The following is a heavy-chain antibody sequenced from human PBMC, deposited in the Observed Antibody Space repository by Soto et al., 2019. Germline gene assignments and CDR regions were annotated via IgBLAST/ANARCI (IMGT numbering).Heavy chain of an antibody. Sequence: QVQLQQWGAGLLKPSETLSLTCADYGGSFSGYYWSWIRQPPGKGLEWIGEVNHSGSTNYNPSLKTRVTISVDTSKNQFSGNLSSVTAADTAVYYCARDGVVYSYGYLYYYYMDVGGKRTTVTVSS. CDR3: ARDGVVYSYGYLYYYYMDV. D-gene: IGHD5-18*01. V-gene: IGHV4-34*01. J-gene: IGHJ6*03. CDR1: GGSFSGYY. CDR2: VNHSGST.